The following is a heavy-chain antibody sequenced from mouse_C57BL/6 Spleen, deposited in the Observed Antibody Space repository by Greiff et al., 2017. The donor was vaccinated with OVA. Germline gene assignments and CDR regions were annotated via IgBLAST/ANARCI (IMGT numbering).Heavy chain of an antibody. J-gene: IGHJ3*01. Sequence: EVHLVESGGGLVKPGGSLKLSCAASGFTFSDYGMHWVRQAPEKGLEWVAYISSGSSTIYYADTVKGRFTISRDNAKNTLFLQMTSLRSEDTAMYYCARPLYYDYDTWFAYWGQGTLVTVSA. D-gene: IGHD2-4*01. CDR1: GFTFSDYG. CDR3: ARPLYYDYDTWFAY. CDR2: ISSGSSTI. V-gene: IGHV5-17*01.